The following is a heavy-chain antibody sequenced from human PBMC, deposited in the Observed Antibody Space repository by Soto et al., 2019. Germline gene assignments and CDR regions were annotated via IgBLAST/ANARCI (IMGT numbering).Heavy chain of an antibody. CDR2: IKHDGNEK. CDR1: GFTFGTYW. CDR3: VRATLSWGHYYFRGLDV. D-gene: IGHD3-22*01. J-gene: IGHJ6*02. V-gene: IGHV3-7*01. Sequence: GGSLRLSCAATGFTFGTYWMSWVRQAPGKGLEWVANIKHDGNEKYYADSVKGRFTVSRDNVKNFLHLQMSSLRGDDTGVYFWVRATLSWGHYYFRGLDVWGQGTTVTVSS.